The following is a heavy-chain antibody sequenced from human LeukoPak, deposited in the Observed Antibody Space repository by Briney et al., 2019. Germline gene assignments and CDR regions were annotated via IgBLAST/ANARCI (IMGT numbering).Heavy chain of an antibody. CDR3: AAILVVAATTPDDY. D-gene: IGHD2-15*01. V-gene: IGHV1-18*01. CDR1: GYTFTSYG. Sequence: ASVKVSCKASGYTFTSYGISWVRQAPGQGPEWMGWISAYNGNTNYAQKFQGRVTMTRNTSISTAYMELSSLRSEDTAVYYFAAILVVAATTPDDYWGQGTLVTVSS. J-gene: IGHJ4*02. CDR2: ISAYNGNT.